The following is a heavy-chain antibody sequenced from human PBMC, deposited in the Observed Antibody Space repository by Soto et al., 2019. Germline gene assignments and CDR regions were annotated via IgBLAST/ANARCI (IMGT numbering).Heavy chain of an antibody. CDR3: ARWGTTGGLDG. J-gene: IGHJ4*02. CDR1: GFTFRSYV. V-gene: IGHV3-33*05. D-gene: IGHD3-16*01. CDR2: TSYDGSNT. Sequence: QVQLVESGGGVVQPGTSLRLSCVGSGFTFRSYVIHWVRQAPGKGLEWVALTSYDGSNTFYGDSVKGRFTISRENSRNTVELQMDSLRLEDTALYSSARWGTTGGLDGWGQGTLVSVSS.